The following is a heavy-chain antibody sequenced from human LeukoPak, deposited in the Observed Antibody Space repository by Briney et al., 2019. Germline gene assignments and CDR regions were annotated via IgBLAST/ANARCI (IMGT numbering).Heavy chain of an antibody. Sequence: ASVKVSCKASGYSFINYGISWVRQAPGQGLEWMGWVSPINGNTNYAPKIQGRVTMTTDTSTRTAYMELRSLRSDDTAVYYCARAYPYFLAYYYMDVWGQGTTVTISS. CDR1: GYSFINYG. J-gene: IGHJ6*03. V-gene: IGHV1-18*01. CDR2: VSPINGNT. D-gene: IGHD2/OR15-2a*01. CDR3: ARAYPYFLAYYYMDV.